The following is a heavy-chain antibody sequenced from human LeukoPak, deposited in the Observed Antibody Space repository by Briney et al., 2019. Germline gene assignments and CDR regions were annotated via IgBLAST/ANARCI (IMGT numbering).Heavy chain of an antibody. CDR1: GGSIISYY. Sequence: SETLSLTCTVSGGSIISYYWSWIRQPPGKGLEWIGYIFYSGSTQYNPSLKSRVSISVDTSKNQFTLKLRSVTAADTAVYYCARHIVGGLAIFDYWGQGTLVTVSS. J-gene: IGHJ4*02. CDR2: IFYSGST. V-gene: IGHV4-59*08. D-gene: IGHD1-26*01. CDR3: ARHIVGGLAIFDY.